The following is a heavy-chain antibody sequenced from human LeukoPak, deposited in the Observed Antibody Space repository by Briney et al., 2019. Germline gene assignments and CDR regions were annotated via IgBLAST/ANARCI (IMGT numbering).Heavy chain of an antibody. V-gene: IGHV3-23*01. CDR3: ATAQRGYSGYGYFDY. Sequence: GGSLRLSCAASGFTFSNYGMNWVRQAPGKGLEWVSALGGGGGSTSYADSVKGRFTISRDNSKNTLYLQMNSLRAGDSAVYYCATAQRGYSGYGYFDYWGQGTLVTVSS. CDR1: GFTFSNYG. J-gene: IGHJ4*02. CDR2: LGGGGGST. D-gene: IGHD5-12*01.